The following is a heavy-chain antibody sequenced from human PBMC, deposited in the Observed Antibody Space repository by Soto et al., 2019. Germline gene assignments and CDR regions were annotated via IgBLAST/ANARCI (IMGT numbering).Heavy chain of an antibody. Sequence: GGSLRLSCAASGFTFSSYSMNWVRQAPGKGLEWVSYISSSSSTIYYADSVKGRFTISRDNAKNSLYLQMNSLRDEDTAVYYCAIEYDDFWSGKVYYYYGMDVWGQGTTVTVSS. CDR1: GFTFSSYS. J-gene: IGHJ6*02. CDR3: AIEYDDFWSGKVYYYYGMDV. D-gene: IGHD3-3*01. V-gene: IGHV3-48*02. CDR2: ISSSSSTI.